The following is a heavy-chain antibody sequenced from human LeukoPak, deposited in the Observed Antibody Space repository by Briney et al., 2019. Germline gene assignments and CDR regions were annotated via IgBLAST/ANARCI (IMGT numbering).Heavy chain of an antibody. CDR3: TADALGGPQN. CDR2: IKSETDDGTT. J-gene: IGHJ4*02. Sequence: TTGGSLRLSCGASGLTFSNAWMSWVRQAPGKGLEWVGRIKSETDDGTTDYAAPVKGRFTISRDDSKNTLYLQMNSLKTEDTAVYYCTADALGGPQNWGQGTLVTVSS. CDR1: GLTFSNAW. V-gene: IGHV3-15*01. D-gene: IGHD1-26*01.